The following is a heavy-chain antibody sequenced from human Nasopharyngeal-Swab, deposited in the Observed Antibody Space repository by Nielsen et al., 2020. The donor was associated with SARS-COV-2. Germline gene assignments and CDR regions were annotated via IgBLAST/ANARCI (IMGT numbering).Heavy chain of an antibody. CDR2: ISYDGSNK. J-gene: IGHJ4*02. V-gene: IGHV3-30*03. CDR3: ARGPWKQWLVLLVASPFDY. Sequence: GGSLRLSCAASGFTFSSYGMHWVRQAPGKGLERVAVISYDGSNKYYADSVKGRFTISRDNSKNTLYLQMNSLRAEDTAVYYCARGPWKQWLVLLVASPFDYWGQGTLVTVSS. CDR1: GFTFSSYG. D-gene: IGHD6-19*01.